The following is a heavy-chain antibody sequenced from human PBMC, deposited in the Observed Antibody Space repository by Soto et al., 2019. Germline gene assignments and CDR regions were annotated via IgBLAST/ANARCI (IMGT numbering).Heavy chain of an antibody. V-gene: IGHV3-21*02. CDR1: GFTFGSYT. CDR3: ARALMSTIGRRPNLGAH. J-gene: IGHJ4*02. CDR2: INNAGTNV. Sequence: DVQLVESGGGLVKPGESLRLSCAASGFTFGSYTMSWVRQAPGKGPDWVASINNAGTNVYYADSVKGRFTISRDNAKNSLFLQMNSLSAGDTAIYYGARALMSTIGRRPNLGAHWGQGTLVAASS. D-gene: IGHD2-8*01.